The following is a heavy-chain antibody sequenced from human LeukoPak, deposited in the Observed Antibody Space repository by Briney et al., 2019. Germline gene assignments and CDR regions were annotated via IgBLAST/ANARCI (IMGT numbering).Heavy chain of an antibody. CDR1: GGSISSSTSY. Sequence: SETLSLTCTVSGGSISSSTSYWGWIRQPPGKGLEWLASIYYTGSTYYNPSLRSRLTISVDTSKNQFSLKVNSVTAADTAVYYCARGFLEWLLPYWYFDLWGRGTLVTVSS. J-gene: IGHJ2*01. D-gene: IGHD3-3*01. CDR2: IYYTGST. V-gene: IGHV4-39*01. CDR3: ARGFLEWLLPYWYFDL.